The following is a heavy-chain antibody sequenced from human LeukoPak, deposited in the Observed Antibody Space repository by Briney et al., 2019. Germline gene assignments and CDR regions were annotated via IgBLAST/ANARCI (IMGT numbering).Heavy chain of an antibody. D-gene: IGHD2-2*01. J-gene: IGHJ2*01. CDR2: IKQDGSEK. CDR1: GFTFSSYW. CDR3: ARGMGVPAATTDWYFDL. Sequence: PGGSLRLSCAASGFTFSSYWMSWVRQAPGKGLEWVANIKQDGSEKYYVDSVKGRFTISRDNAKNSLYLQMNSLRAEDTAVYYCARGMGVPAATTDWYFDLWGRGTLVTVSS. V-gene: IGHV3-7*01.